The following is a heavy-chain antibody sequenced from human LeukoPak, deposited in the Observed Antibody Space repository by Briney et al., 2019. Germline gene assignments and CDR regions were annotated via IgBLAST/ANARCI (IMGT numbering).Heavy chain of an antibody. D-gene: IGHD3-22*01. CDR3: ARRPKTGYYYDSSGYIDY. J-gene: IGHJ4*02. Sequence: SETLSLTCTVSGGSISSSSYYWGWIRQPPGKGLEWIGSIYYSGSTYYNPSLKSRVTISVDTSKYQFSLKLSSVTAADTAVYYCARRPKTGYYYDSSGYIDYWGQGTLVTVSS. V-gene: IGHV4-39*01. CDR2: IYYSGST. CDR1: GGSISSSSYY.